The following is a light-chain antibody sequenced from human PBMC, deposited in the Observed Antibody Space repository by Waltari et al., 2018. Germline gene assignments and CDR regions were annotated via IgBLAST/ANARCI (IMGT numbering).Light chain of an antibody. CDR1: QSLLNIDGKTF. Sequence: EIVMTQTPLSLSVTPGQPASISCRSSQSLLNIDGKTFLYWYVQKPGRPPHLLIHEVANRFSGVPDRLSSSGSGTDFTLKISRVEAEDVGVYYCMQSTQLPRAFGQGTKVEIK. J-gene: IGKJ1*01. V-gene: IGKV2D-29*01. CDR3: MQSTQLPRA. CDR2: EVA.